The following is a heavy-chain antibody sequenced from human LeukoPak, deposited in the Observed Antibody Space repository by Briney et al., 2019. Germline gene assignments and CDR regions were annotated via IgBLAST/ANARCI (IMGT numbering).Heavy chain of an antibody. CDR3: ARKTPFYYYYMDV. V-gene: IGHV3-7*01. Sequence: PGGSLRLSCAASGFTFSSYWMSWVRQAPGKGLEWVANIKQDGSEKYYVDSVKGRFTISRDNAKNSLYLQVNSLRAEDTAVYSCARKTPFYYYYMDVWGKGTTVTVSS. CDR1: GFTFSSYW. J-gene: IGHJ6*03. CDR2: IKQDGSEK.